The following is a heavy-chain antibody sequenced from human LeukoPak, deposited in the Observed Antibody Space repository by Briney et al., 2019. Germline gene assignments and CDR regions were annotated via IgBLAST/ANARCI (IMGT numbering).Heavy chain of an antibody. CDR1: GYTFTDYY. J-gene: IGHJ5*02. V-gene: IGHV1-2*02. CDR3: ARDGTGNWFDP. D-gene: IGHD7-27*01. CDR2: INPNSGGT. Sequence: GASVKVSCKASGYTFTDYYMHWVRQAPGQGREWMGWINPNSGGTNYAQKFQGRVTMTRDTSISTAYMELSRLRYDDTAVYYCARDGTGNWFDPWGQGTLVTVSS.